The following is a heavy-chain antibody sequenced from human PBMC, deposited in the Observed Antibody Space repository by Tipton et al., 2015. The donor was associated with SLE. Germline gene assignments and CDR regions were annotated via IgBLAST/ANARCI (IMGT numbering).Heavy chain of an antibody. J-gene: IGHJ3*02. CDR2: IYSGGST. Sequence: QLVQSGGGLVQPGGSLRLSCAASGFTVSSNYMSWVRQAPGKGLEWVSVIYSGGSTYYADSGKGRFTISRHNSKNTLYLQMNSLRAEDTAVYYCARASSGWYLDIWGQGTMVTVSS. CDR3: ARASSGWYLDI. CDR1: GFTVSSNY. D-gene: IGHD6-19*01. V-gene: IGHV3-53*04.